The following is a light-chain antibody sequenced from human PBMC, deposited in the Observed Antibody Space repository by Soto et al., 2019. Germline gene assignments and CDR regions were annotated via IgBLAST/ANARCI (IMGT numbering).Light chain of an antibody. CDR3: KQYENPPYP. V-gene: IGKV1-33*01. CDR2: DAS. J-gene: IGKJ2*01. CDR1: HDISIY. Sequence: DIQMTQSPSSLSASVGDRVTISCQASHDISIYLTWYQQKPGEAPKVLIYDASTLETGVPSRFSEDGSGKYFPFPITTLHPKDFQTNHGKQYENPPYPLGRGPKREIK.